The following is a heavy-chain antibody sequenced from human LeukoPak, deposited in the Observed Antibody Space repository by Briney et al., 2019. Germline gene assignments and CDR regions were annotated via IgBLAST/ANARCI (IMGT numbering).Heavy chain of an antibody. CDR3: ARGGFRGSYYDYFDY. V-gene: IGHV3-48*04. J-gene: IGHJ4*02. Sequence: GGSLRLSCAASDFIFSSYGMNWVRQAPGKGLEWVSYISSSSSTIHYADSVKGRFIISRDNAKKSLYLQMKSLRAEDTALYYCARGGFRGSYYDYFDYWGQGTLATVSS. CDR1: DFIFSSYG. D-gene: IGHD1-26*01. CDR2: ISSSSSTI.